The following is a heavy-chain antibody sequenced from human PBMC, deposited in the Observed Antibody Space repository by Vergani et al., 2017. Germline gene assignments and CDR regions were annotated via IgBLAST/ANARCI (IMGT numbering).Heavy chain of an antibody. D-gene: IGHD7-27*01. CDR2: INHSGST. Sequence: QVQLQQWGAGLLKPSETLSLTCAVYGGSSSGYYWSWIRQPPGKGLEWIGEINHSGSTNYNPSLKSRVTISVDTSKNQFSLKLSSVTAADTAVYYCARGPLGYYGMDVWGQGTTVTVSS. V-gene: IGHV4-34*01. J-gene: IGHJ6*02. CDR1: GGSSSGYY. CDR3: ARGPLGYYGMDV.